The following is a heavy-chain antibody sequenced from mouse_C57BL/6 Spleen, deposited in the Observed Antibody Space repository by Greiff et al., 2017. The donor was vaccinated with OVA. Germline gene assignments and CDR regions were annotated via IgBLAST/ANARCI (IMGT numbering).Heavy chain of an antibody. CDR3: GRTYYYGSSYGDYAMDY. V-gene: IGHV10-1*01. J-gene: IGHJ4*01. CDR2: IRSKSNNYAT. D-gene: IGHD1-1*01. CDR1: GFSFNTYA. Sequence: EVKLMESGGGLVQPKGSLKLSCAASGFSFNTYAMNWVRQAPGKGLEWVARIRSKSNNYATYYVDSVKDRFTISRDDSESMLYLQMNNLKTEDTAMYYCGRTYYYGSSYGDYAMDYWGQGTSVTVSS.